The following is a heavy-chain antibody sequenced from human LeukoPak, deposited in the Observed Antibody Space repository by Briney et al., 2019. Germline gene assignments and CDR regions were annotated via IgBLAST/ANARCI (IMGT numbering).Heavy chain of an antibody. CDR1: GFPFSDYY. CDR2: ISRSGSTI. J-gene: IGHJ6*03. Sequence: GGSLRLSCAASGFPFSDYYMSWIRQAPGKGLEWVSYISRSGSTIYYADSVKGRFTISRDNAKNSLYLQMNSLRAEDTAVYYCARSPEIYYMDVWGKGTTVTVSS. CDR3: ARSPEIYYMDV. D-gene: IGHD5-24*01. V-gene: IGHV3-11*04.